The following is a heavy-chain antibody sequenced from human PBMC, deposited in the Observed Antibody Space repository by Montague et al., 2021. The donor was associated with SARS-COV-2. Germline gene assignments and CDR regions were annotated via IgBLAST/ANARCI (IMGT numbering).Heavy chain of an antibody. D-gene: IGHD3-10*01. J-gene: IGHJ6*03. CDR2: INHGGST. Sequence: SETLSLTCAVHGTSFSGYYWNWIRQPPGKGLEWIGEINHGGSTKYSPSLKSRLTISADTSKNQFSLKLTSVAAADTAVYYCARLGDGVVPSPILGVGPYYSYYYMDVWGKGTTVTASS. V-gene: IGHV4-34*01. CDR3: ARLGDGVVPSPILGVGPYYSYYYMDV. CDR1: GTSFSGYY.